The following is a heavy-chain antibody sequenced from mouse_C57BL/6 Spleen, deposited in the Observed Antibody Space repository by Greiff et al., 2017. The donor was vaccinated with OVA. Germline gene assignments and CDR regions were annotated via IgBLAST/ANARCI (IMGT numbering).Heavy chain of an antibody. CDR3: ATLYDSPFAY. CDR2: IWGVGST. J-gene: IGHJ3*01. CDR1: GFSLTSYG. Sequence: VKLMESGPGLVAPSQSLSITCTVSGFSLTSYGVDWVRQSPGKGLEWLGVIWGVGSTNYNSALKSRLSIRKDNSKSQVFLKMNSLQTDDTAMYYCATLYDSPFAYWGQGTLVTVSA. V-gene: IGHV2-6*01. D-gene: IGHD2-3*01.